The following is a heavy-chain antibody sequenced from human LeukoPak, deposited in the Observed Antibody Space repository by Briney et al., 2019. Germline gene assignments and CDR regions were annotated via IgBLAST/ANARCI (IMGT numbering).Heavy chain of an antibody. Sequence: ASVKVSCEASGGTFSNYAISWVRQAPGQGLEWMGAIIPIFGTANYAQKFQGRVTITADESTSTAYMELSSLRSEDTAVYYCARILSSSWYEYFHHWGEGTLVTVSS. CDR1: GGTFSNYA. CDR3: ARILSSSWYEYFHH. D-gene: IGHD6-19*01. CDR2: IIPIFGTA. J-gene: IGHJ1*01. V-gene: IGHV1-69*13.